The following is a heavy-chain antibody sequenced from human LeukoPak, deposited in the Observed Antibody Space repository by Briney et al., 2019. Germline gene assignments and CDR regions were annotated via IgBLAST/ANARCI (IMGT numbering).Heavy chain of an antibody. CDR3: ARSDRPRPTVLAAFEI. J-gene: IGHJ3*02. D-gene: IGHD6-6*01. CDR1: GFTFSSYG. Sequence: GGSLRLSCAASGFTFSSYGMHWVRQAPGKGLEWVAVISYDGSNKYYADAVKGRFTVSRDNSNDTLYLQMNSLRTEDTAVYSCARSDRPRPTVLAAFEIWGLGTMVAVSP. CDR2: ISYDGSNK. V-gene: IGHV3-30*03.